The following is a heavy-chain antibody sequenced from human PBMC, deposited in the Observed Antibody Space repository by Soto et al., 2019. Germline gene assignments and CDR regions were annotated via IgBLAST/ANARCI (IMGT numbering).Heavy chain of an antibody. Sequence: LRLSCAASSFTLSNAWMTWVRQAPGKGLEWVGRVKSKTDGGTTEYAAPVKGRFTISRDDSKNTLHLQMDSLKTEDTAVYYCSTGGYMRASDYWGQGTLVTVSS. CDR1: SFTLSNAW. CDR2: VKSKTDGGTT. D-gene: IGHD5-18*01. J-gene: IGHJ4*02. CDR3: STGGYMRASDY. V-gene: IGHV3-15*07.